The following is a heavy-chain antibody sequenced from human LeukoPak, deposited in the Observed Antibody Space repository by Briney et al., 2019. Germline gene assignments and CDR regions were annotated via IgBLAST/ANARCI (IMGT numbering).Heavy chain of an antibody. Sequence: SETLSLTCTVSGGSISSYYRSWIRQPPGKGLQWIGCNHYSGSNNYNPSLKSRVTISVDTSKNQFSLKLSSVTAADTAVYYCARTTMVRGTYYMDVWGKGTTVTISS. CDR3: ARTTMVRGTYYMDV. V-gene: IGHV4-59*01. D-gene: IGHD3-10*01. CDR2: NHYSGSN. J-gene: IGHJ6*03. CDR1: GGSISSYY.